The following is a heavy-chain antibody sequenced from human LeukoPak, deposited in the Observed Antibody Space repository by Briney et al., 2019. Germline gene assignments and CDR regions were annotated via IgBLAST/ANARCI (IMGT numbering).Heavy chain of an antibody. Sequence: GGSLRLSCAASGSTFSSYAMSWVRQAPGKGLEWVSAISGSGGSTYYADSVKGRFTISRDNSKNTLYLQMSSLRAEDTAVYYCAKDRTIFGVVPSEFDPWGQGTLVTVSS. J-gene: IGHJ5*02. V-gene: IGHV3-23*01. D-gene: IGHD3-3*01. CDR3: AKDRTIFGVVPSEFDP. CDR1: GSTFSSYA. CDR2: ISGSGGST.